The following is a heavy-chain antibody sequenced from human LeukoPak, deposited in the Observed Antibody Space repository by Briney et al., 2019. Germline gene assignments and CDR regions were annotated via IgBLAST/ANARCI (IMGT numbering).Heavy chain of an antibody. J-gene: IGHJ4*02. V-gene: IGHV3-30*02. D-gene: IGHD5-12*01. CDR2: IRYDGSDK. Sequence: PGGSLRLSCAASGFTFSTYGMYWVRQAPGKGLEWVGFIRYDGSDKYYADSVKGRFTMSRDNSKNTLYLQMKSLRAEDTAVYYCAKAFGGYDYFDYWGQGTLVTVSS. CDR1: GFTFSTYG. CDR3: AKAFGGYDYFDY.